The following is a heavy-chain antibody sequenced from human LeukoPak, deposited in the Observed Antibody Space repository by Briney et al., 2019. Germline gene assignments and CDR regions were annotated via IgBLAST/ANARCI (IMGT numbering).Heavy chain of an antibody. V-gene: IGHV3-33*01. Sequence: PGGSLRLSCVASGFTFSNFGMHWVRQAPGKGLEGVAVIWYDGSNKYYADSVKGRFAISRDDSKNTLYLQMNSLRVEDTAVYYCARDRSVLWFDPWGQGTLVTVSS. CDR3: ARDRSVLWFDP. D-gene: IGHD3-10*02. CDR1: GFTFSNFG. CDR2: IWYDGSNK. J-gene: IGHJ5*02.